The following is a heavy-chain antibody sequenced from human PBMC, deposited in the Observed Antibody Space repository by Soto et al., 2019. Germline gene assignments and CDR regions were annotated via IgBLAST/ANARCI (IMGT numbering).Heavy chain of an antibody. CDR2: IYSGGST. Sequence: EVQLVESGGGLVQPGGSLRLSCAASVFTVSSNYMSWVRQAPGKGLEWVSVIYSGGSTYYADSVKGRFTISRDNSKNTRYLQMISLIAEDTAVYSSARENWNDHEVPYWGQGTLVTVSS. V-gene: IGHV3-66*01. CDR3: ARENWNDHEVPY. J-gene: IGHJ4*02. D-gene: IGHD1-1*01. CDR1: VFTVSSNY.